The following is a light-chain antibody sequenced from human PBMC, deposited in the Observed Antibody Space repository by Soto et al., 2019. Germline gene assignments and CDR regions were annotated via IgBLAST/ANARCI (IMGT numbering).Light chain of an antibody. CDR1: QDIGCY. Sequence: DMSQTPSSLSASVGNRFTVTCQASQDIGCYLNWYQHQPGTAPKLLINDAFNFETGVPSRLSGGGSGTPFRFTISVLQPDDVATYYCQYSRHLPLFGPGTKVDIK. V-gene: IGKV1-33*01. CDR3: QYSRHLPL. J-gene: IGKJ3*01. CDR2: DAF.